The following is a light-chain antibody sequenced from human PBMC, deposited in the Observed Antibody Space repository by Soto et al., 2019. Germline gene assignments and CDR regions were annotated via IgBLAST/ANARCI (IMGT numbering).Light chain of an antibody. CDR1: SSDVGSYNL. V-gene: IGLV2-23*02. CDR3: CSYAGSSKV. J-gene: IGLJ3*02. Sequence: QSALTQPASVSGSPGQSITISCTGTSSDVGSYNLVSWYQQHPGKVPKLMIYEVSKRPSGVSNRFSGSKSGNTASLTISGLQAEDEADYYCCSYAGSSKVFGGGTKLTVL. CDR2: EVS.